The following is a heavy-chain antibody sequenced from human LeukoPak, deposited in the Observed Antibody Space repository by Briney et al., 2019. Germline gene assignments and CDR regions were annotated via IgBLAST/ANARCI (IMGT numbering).Heavy chain of an antibody. V-gene: IGHV1-18*04. Sequence: APVKASCKASGYTFTRYYMHSVAQAPGQGLECMGWISAYNGNTNYAQKLQGRVTMTTDTSTSTAYMELRSLRSDDTAVYYCAREPRLLTIFGVVNDAFDIWGQGTMVTVSS. D-gene: IGHD3-3*01. CDR3: AREPRLLTIFGVVNDAFDI. CDR2: ISAYNGNT. J-gene: IGHJ3*02. CDR1: GYTFTRYY.